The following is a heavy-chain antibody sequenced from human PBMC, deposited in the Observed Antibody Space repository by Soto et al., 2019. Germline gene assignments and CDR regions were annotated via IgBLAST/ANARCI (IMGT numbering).Heavy chain of an antibody. CDR2: IWYDGSDK. D-gene: IGHD6-13*01. V-gene: IGHV3-33*01. CDR1: GFTFSTYA. Sequence: LRLSCAASGFTFSTYAMHWVRQAPGKGLEWVAVIWYDGSDKYYADSVKGRFTISRDNSRNTLYLQMNSLRAEDTAVYYCAGQYAAAGTHYYYYGMDVWGQGTTVTVSS. J-gene: IGHJ6*02. CDR3: AGQYAAAGTHYYYYGMDV.